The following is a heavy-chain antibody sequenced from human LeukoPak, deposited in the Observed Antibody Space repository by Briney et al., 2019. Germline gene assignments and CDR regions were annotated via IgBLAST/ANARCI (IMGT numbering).Heavy chain of an antibody. J-gene: IGHJ4*02. D-gene: IGHD6-13*01. Sequence: GGSLRLSCAASGFTFDDYGMSWVRQAPGEGLEWVSAISGSGGSTYYADSVKGRFTISRDNSKNTLYLQMNSLRAEDTAVYYCARSIAAAAYLDYWGQGTLVTVSS. V-gene: IGHV3-23*01. CDR2: ISGSGGST. CDR3: ARSIAAAAYLDY. CDR1: GFTFDDYG.